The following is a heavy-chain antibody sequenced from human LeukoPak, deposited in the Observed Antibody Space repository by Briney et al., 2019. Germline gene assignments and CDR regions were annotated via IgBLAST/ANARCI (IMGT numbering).Heavy chain of an antibody. D-gene: IGHD1-26*01. CDR3: AREVGRGFDY. J-gene: IGHJ4*02. CDR1: GYTFTGYY. CDR2: INPNSGGT. V-gene: IGHV1-2*02. Sequence: ASVKVSCKAYGYTFTGYYMHCVRQAPGQGLEWMGWINPNSGGTNYAQKLQGRVTMTRDTSISTAYMEVRSLRSDDTAEYYCAREVGRGFDYWGQGTLVTVSS.